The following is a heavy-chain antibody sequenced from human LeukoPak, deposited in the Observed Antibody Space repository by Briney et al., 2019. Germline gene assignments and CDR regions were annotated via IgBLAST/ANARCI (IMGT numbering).Heavy chain of an antibody. CDR3: ARGRWDFDY. CDR2: IYYSGST. J-gene: IGHJ4*02. V-gene: IGHV4-59*01. CDR1: RGSISYFY. Sequence: PSETLSLTCTVSRGSISYFYWSWIRQPPGKGLEWIGYIYYSGSTNYNPSLKSRVTISVDTSKNQFSLKLSSVTAADTAVYYCARGRWDFDYWGQGTLVTVSS. D-gene: IGHD3-16*01.